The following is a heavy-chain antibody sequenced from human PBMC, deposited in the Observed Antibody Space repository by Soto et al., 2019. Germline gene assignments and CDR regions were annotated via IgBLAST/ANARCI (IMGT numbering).Heavy chain of an antibody. D-gene: IGHD3-16*01. CDR1: GFTFSSYG. CDR3: SKEAQARLETHHFVLNFVY. V-gene: IGHV3-30*18. J-gene: IGHJ4*02. CDR2: ISYDGSNK. Sequence: QVQLVESGGGVVQPGRSLRLSCAASGFTFSSYGMHWVRQAPGKGLEWVAVISYDGSNKYYADSVKGRFTISRDNSKNTLYLQMNSLRAEDTAVFYCSKEAQARLETHHFVLNFVYWGQGTLVTVSS.